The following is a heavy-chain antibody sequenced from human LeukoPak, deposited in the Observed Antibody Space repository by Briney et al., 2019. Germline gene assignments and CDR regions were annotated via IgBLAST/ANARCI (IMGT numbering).Heavy chain of an antibody. CDR1: GFTFSNAW. CDR3: TTDTRRVVVPK. V-gene: IGHV3-15*01. J-gene: IGHJ4*02. Sequence: GGSLRLSCAASGFTFSNAWMSWVRQAPGKGLEWVGRIKRKTDGGTTDYAAPVKGRFTISRDDSKTSLYLQMNNLKTEDTAVYYCTTDTRRVVVPKWGQEPWSPSPQ. CDR2: IKRKTDGGTT. D-gene: IGHD2-15*01.